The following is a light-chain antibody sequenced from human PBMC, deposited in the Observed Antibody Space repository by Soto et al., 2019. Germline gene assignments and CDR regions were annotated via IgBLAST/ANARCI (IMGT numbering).Light chain of an antibody. V-gene: IGLV2-23*01. J-gene: IGLJ1*01. CDR2: QGY. Sequence: QSALTQPAAVSGSPGQSITISCTGTSSDVGKYNLVSWYQQHPGKAPKVMILQGYKRPSGVSNRFSGSKFGNTASLTISGLQAEDEAEYYCCAYAATYTYVFGTGTKVTVL. CDR3: CAYAATYTYV. CDR1: SSDVGKYNL.